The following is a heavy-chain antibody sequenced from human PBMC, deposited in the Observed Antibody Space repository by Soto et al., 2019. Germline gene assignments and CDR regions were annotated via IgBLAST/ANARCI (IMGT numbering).Heavy chain of an antibody. CDR1: GYTFSNYG. Sequence: QVQLVQSGAEVKKPGASAKVSCKASGYTFSNYGINWMRQVPGQGLEWMGWISAYNGETNYAQRFQGRVSMTTDTSTNTAYMELTSLRSDDTAVYYCARASGGGVGTTSYWGQGTLVTVSS. J-gene: IGHJ4*02. CDR2: ISAYNGET. CDR3: ARASGGGVGTTSY. V-gene: IGHV1-18*01. D-gene: IGHD1-26*01.